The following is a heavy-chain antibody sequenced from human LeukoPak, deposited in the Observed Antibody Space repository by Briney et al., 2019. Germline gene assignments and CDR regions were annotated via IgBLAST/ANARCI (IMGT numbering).Heavy chain of an antibody. J-gene: IGHJ4*02. CDR2: ISWNSVVK. Sequence: GGSLRLSCATSGLTFSSHWMHWVRQAPGKGLEWVSGISWNSVVKGYADSVKSRFTISRDNAKNSLYLQMNSLRAEDTALYYCAKVSLNNYYDYWGQGILVTVSS. CDR3: AKVSLNNYYDY. D-gene: IGHD5-24*01. CDR1: GLTFSSHW. V-gene: IGHV3-9*01.